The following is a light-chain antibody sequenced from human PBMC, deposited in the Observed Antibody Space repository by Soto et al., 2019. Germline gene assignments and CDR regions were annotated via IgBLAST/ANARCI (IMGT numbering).Light chain of an antibody. J-gene: IGLJ2*01. Sequence: QLVLTQSPSASASLGASVKLTCTLSSGHSSYAIAWHQQQPEKGPRYLMKLNSDGSHNKGDGIPDRFSGSSSGAERYLTISSLQSEDEADYYCQTWGTDIHVVFGGGTQLTVL. CDR1: SGHSSYA. CDR3: QTWGTDIHVV. V-gene: IGLV4-69*01. CDR2: LNSDGSH.